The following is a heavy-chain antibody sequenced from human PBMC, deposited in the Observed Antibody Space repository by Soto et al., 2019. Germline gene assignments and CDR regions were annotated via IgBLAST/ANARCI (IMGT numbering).Heavy chain of an antibody. V-gene: IGHV3-48*03. CDR3: ASDRYDILTGYYFYFDH. CDR2: ISRSGSIK. D-gene: IGHD3-9*01. Sequence: AGGSLRLSCTSSGSTFSNSDLNWVRQAPGKGLEWVSHISRSGSIKYYADSVKGRFTISRDNVKNSLYLQMNSLRVEDTAVYYCASDRYDILTGYYFYFDHWGQGTQVTVSS. CDR1: GSTFSNSD. J-gene: IGHJ4*02.